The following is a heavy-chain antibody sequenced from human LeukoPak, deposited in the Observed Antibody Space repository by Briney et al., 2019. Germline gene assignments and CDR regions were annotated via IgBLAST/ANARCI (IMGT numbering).Heavy chain of an antibody. CDR2: IYYSGST. J-gene: IGHJ4*02. V-gene: IGHV4-59*01. CDR3: ASMDSSGPNY. Sequence: SETLSLTCTVSGGSISSYYWSWIRQPPGKGLEWIGYIYYSGSTNYNLSLKSRVTISVDTSKNQFSLKLSSVTAADTAVYHCASMDSSGPNYWGQGTLVTVSS. D-gene: IGHD3-22*01. CDR1: GGSISSYY.